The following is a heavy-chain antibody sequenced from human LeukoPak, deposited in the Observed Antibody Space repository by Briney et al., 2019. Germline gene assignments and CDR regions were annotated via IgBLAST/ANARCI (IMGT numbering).Heavy chain of an antibody. CDR1: GGSISSYY. CDR3: ARREAEYDY. Sequence: PSETLSLTCTVPGGSISSYYWSWIRQPPGKGLEWIGYIYYSGSTNYNPSLKSRVTISVDTSKNQFSLKLSSVTAADTAVYYCARREAEYDYWGQGTLVTVSS. CDR2: IYYSGST. J-gene: IGHJ4*02. V-gene: IGHV4-59*01. D-gene: IGHD6-13*01.